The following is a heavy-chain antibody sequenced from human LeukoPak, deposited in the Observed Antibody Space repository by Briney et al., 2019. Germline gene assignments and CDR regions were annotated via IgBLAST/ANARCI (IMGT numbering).Heavy chain of an antibody. CDR2: INHSGST. Sequence: PSETLSLTCTVSGGSISSSSYYWSWIRQPPGKGLEWIGEINHSGSTNYNPSLKSRVTISVDTSKNQFSLKLSSVTAADTAVYYCARLPPRSRLSTDYWGQGTLVTVSS. CDR3: ARLPPRSRLSTDY. CDR1: GGSISSSSYY. V-gene: IGHV4-39*07. D-gene: IGHD6-13*01. J-gene: IGHJ4*02.